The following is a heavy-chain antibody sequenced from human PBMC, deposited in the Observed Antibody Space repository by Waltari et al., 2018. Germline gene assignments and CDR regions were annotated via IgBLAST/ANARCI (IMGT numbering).Heavy chain of an antibody. CDR3: ARVPYCGSDCFSDVDY. CDR1: GYSFTNYW. CDR2: IDPVYSSA. J-gene: IGHJ4*02. Sequence: EVQLVQSGAEVKKPGDSLRISCKGSGYSFTNYWISWVRQRPGGGLEWMGRIDPVYSSANLSPSFEGHVTMSADKSINTAFLQWSSLRASDTAIYFCARVPYCGSDCFSDVDYWGQGALVTV. D-gene: IGHD2-21*02. V-gene: IGHV5-10-1*03.